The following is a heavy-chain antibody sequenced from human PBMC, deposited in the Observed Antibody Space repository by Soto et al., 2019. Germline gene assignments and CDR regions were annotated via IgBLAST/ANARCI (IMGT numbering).Heavy chain of an antibody. CDR3: ARVDGSGWQDFDY. V-gene: IGHV4-4*07. Sequence: PSETLSLTCTVSGGSISPYFWSWIRQPAGKGLEWIGRVYTSGSTNYNPSLRSRVTMSVDTSKNQFSLKLKSVTAADMAVYYCARVDGSGWQDFDYWGQGTLVTVSS. J-gene: IGHJ4*02. CDR1: GGSISPYF. CDR2: VYTSGST. D-gene: IGHD6-19*01.